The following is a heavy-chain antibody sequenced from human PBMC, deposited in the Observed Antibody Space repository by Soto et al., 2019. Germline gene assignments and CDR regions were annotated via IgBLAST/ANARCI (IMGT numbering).Heavy chain of an antibody. Sequence: SETLSLTCTVSGGSISSYYWSWIRQPPGKGLEWIGYIYYSGSTNYNPSLKSRVTISVDTSKNQFSLKLSSVTAADTAVYYCSWIGVYCSGGSCYSHYYYYYMDVWGKGTTVTVSS. CDR1: GGSISSYY. V-gene: IGHV4-59*12. J-gene: IGHJ6*03. D-gene: IGHD2-15*01. CDR3: SWIGVYCSGGSCYSHYYYYYMDV. CDR2: IYYSGST.